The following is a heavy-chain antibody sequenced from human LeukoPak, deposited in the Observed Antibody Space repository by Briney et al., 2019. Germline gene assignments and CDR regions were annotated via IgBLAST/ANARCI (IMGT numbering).Heavy chain of an antibody. CDR2: ISAYNGNT. J-gene: IGHJ6*02. D-gene: IGHD3-3*01. Sequence: ASVKVSCKASGYTFTSYGISRVRQAPGQGLEWMGWISAYNGNTNYAQKLQGRVTMTTDTSTSTAYMELRSLRSDDTAVYYCARDSGLLRFLEWLPTYYYYGMDVWGQGTTVTVSS. CDR3: ARDSGLLRFLEWLPTYYYYGMDV. V-gene: IGHV1-18*01. CDR1: GYTFTSYG.